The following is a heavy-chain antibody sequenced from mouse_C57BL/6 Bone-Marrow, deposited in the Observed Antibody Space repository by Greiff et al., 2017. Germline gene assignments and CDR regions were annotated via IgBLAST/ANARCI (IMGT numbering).Heavy chain of an antibody. Sequence: VQLQQSGAELVKPGASVKISCKASGYAFSSYWMNWVKQRPGKGLEWIGQIYPGDGDTNYNGKFKGKATLTADKSSSTAYMQVSSLTSEDSAVYFCAGIYYYGSSYGGPAWFAYWGQGTLVTVSA. D-gene: IGHD1-1*01. CDR1: GYAFSSYW. CDR3: AGIYYYGSSYGGPAWFAY. V-gene: IGHV1-80*01. CDR2: IYPGDGDT. J-gene: IGHJ3*01.